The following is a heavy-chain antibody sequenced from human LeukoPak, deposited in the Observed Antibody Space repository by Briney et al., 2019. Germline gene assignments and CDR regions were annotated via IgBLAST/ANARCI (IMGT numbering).Heavy chain of an antibody. D-gene: IGHD3-22*01. CDR2: ISGSGGST. Sequence: GGSLRLSCAASGLTFSSYAMSWVRQAPEKGLEWVSAISGSGGSTYYADSVKGRFTISRDTSKNTLYLQMNSLRAEDTAVYYCAKVNYYDSTGFYDYWGQGTLVTVSS. J-gene: IGHJ4*02. CDR3: AKVNYYDSTGFYDY. CDR1: GLTFSSYA. V-gene: IGHV3-23*01.